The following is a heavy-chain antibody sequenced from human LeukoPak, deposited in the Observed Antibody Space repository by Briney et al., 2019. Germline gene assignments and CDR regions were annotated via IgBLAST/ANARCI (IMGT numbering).Heavy chain of an antibody. CDR2: TYYRSKWYN. CDR3: ARTKRFDIVVVPAARNDAFDI. J-gene: IGHJ3*02. Sequence: SQTLSLTCAISGDSVSSNSAAWNWIRQSPSRGLEWLGRTYYRSKWYNDYAVSVKSRIIINPDTSKNQFSLQLNSVTPEDTAVYYCARTKRFDIVVVPAARNDAFDIWGQGTMVTVSS. D-gene: IGHD2-2*01. V-gene: IGHV6-1*01. CDR1: GDSVSSNSAA.